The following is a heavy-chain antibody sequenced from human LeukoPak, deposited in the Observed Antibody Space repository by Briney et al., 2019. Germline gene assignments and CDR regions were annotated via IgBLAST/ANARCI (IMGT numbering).Heavy chain of an antibody. J-gene: IGHJ6*03. D-gene: IGHD1-26*01. CDR3: AAQNSRGLLIGYMYV. Sequence: SVKVSCQDSGGTFSSYAISWVRQAPGQGLEWMGGIILIFGIANYAQKFQGRVTITTDESTSTAYRELSSLRSEDTAVYYCAAQNSRGLLIGYMYVCGKGTTCTVSS. CDR2: IILIFGIA. V-gene: IGHV1-69*05. CDR1: GGTFSSYA.